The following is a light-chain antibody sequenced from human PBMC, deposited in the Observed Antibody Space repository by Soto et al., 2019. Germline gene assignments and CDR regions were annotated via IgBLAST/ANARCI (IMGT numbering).Light chain of an antibody. CDR1: QSVSSY. V-gene: IGKV3-11*01. Sequence: EIVLTQSPATLSLSPGERATLPCRASQSVSSYLAWYQQKPGQAPRLLIYDASNRATGIPARFSGSGSGTDFSLTISSLEPEAVAVYYCQQRSNRLTFGQGTRLEIK. CDR3: QQRSNRLT. CDR2: DAS. J-gene: IGKJ5*01.